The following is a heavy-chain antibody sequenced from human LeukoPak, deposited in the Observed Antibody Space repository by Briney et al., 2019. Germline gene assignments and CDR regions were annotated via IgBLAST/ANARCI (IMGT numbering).Heavy chain of an antibody. D-gene: IGHD6-19*01. J-gene: IGHJ4*02. CDR3: ASAHLSSGWHPFDY. CDR1: GGSISSYY. Sequence: SETLSLTCTVSGGSISSYYWSWIRQPPGKGLEWIGYIYYSGSTNYNPSLKSRVTISVDTSKNQFSLKLSSVTAADTAVYYCASAHLSSGWHPFDYWGQGTLVTVSS. CDR2: IYYSGST. V-gene: IGHV4-59*01.